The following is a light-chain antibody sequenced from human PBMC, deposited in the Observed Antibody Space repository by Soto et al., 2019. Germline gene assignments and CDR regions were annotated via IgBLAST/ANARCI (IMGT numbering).Light chain of an antibody. Sequence: DIQMTQSPSSLSASVGDRVTITCRASQGISNYLAWYQQKPGKVPKLLIYAASTLQSGVPSRFSGSGSGTDFTHTISSLQPEDVATYYCQKYNSALPTFGQGTRLEIK. CDR3: QKYNSALPT. CDR2: AAS. J-gene: IGKJ5*01. V-gene: IGKV1-27*01. CDR1: QGISNY.